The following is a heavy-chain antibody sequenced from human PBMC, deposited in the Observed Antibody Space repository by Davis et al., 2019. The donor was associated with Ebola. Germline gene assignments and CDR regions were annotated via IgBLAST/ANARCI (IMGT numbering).Heavy chain of an antibody. CDR2: IIPVFRTA. V-gene: IGHV1-69*06. D-gene: IGHD3-22*01. J-gene: IGHJ4*02. CDR1: GDTLTSYA. CDR3: AISAFGYKVGDY. Sequence: SVKVSCKAVGDTLTSYAMTWVRQAPGQGLEWMGGIIPVFRTANYAQKFQGRVTMTEDTSTDTAYMELSSLRSADTAVYYCAISAFGYKVGDYWGQGTLVTVSS.